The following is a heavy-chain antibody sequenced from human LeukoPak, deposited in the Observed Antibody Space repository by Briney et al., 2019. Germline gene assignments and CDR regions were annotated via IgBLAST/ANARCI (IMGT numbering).Heavy chain of an antibody. CDR1: GYTFTGYY. CDR3: ARDTTAYYDSSGYYYADAFDI. V-gene: IGHV1-2*02. D-gene: IGHD3-22*01. Sequence: ASVKVSCKASGYTFTGYYMHWVQQAPEQGLEWMGWINPNSGGTNYAQKFQGRVTMTSDTSISTAYMELSRLRSGDTAVYYCARDTTAYYDSSGYYYADAFDIWGQGTMVTVSS. J-gene: IGHJ3*02. CDR2: INPNSGGT.